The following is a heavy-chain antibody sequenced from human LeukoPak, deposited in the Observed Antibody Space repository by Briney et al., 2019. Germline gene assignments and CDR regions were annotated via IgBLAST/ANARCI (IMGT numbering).Heavy chain of an antibody. CDR2: ISSSSSYI. V-gene: IGHV3-21*01. Sequence: GGSLRLSCAASGFTFSSYSMNWVRQAPGKGLEWVSSISSSSSYIYYADSVKGRFTISRDNAKNSLYLQMNSLRAEDTAVYYCARTKTPAGTRAFDIRGQGTMVTVSS. CDR3: ARTKTPAGTRAFDI. D-gene: IGHD1-14*01. CDR1: GFTFSSYS. J-gene: IGHJ3*02.